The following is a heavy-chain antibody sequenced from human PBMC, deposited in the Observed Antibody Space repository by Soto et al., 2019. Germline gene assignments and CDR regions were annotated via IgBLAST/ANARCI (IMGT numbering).Heavy chain of an antibody. CDR3: AKKKPPGVAGFDF. V-gene: IGHV3-23*01. D-gene: IGHD3-3*01. CDR1: GFTFSSYA. J-gene: IGHJ4*02. Sequence: EVQLLESGGTLVQPGGSLRLSCAASGFTFSSYAMSWVRQAPGEGLEWVSSISGSGGGTYYADSVKGRFTISRDNSKNPLYLQMNSLRGEDTAVYYCAKKKPPGVAGFDFWGQGTLVTVSS. CDR2: ISGSGGGT.